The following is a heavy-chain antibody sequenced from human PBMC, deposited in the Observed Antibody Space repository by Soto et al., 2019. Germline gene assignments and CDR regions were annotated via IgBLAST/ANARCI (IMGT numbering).Heavy chain of an antibody. J-gene: IGHJ6*02. CDR3: ARVSTVTTDYSYYGLDV. V-gene: IGHV1-3*01. Sequence: QVQLVQSGAEVKKPGASVKLSCKASGYTFTNYAMHWVRQAPGQRLEWMGWINAGSGNTKYSQKFQGRVTITRDTSANTAYMELSSLRSEDTAVYYCARVSTVTTDYSYYGLDVWGQGTTVTVSS. CDR1: GYTFTNYA. CDR2: INAGSGNT. D-gene: IGHD4-17*01.